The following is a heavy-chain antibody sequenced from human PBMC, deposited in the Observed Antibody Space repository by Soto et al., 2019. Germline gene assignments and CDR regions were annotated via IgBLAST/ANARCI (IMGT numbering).Heavy chain of an antibody. CDR2: IYSGAST. V-gene: IGHV3-66*01. D-gene: IGHD3-3*01. CDR3: ARVPPIFGVVHDMDV. CDR1: GFTVSSNY. Sequence: GGSLRLSCAASGFTVSSNYMSWVRQAPGKGLEWVSVIYSGASTYYADSVKGRFTISRDNSKNTLYLQMNSLRAEDTAVYYCARVPPIFGVVHDMDVWGKGTTVTVSS. J-gene: IGHJ6*03.